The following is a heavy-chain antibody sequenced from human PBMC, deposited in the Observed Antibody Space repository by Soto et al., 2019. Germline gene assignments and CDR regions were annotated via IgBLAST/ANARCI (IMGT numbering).Heavy chain of an antibody. CDR2: IKQDGSEK. J-gene: IGHJ6*02. CDR3: ARERCSGGSCYSDYYYYGMDV. CDR1: GFTFSSYW. D-gene: IGHD2-15*01. V-gene: IGHV3-7*05. Sequence: GGSLRLSCAASGFTFSSYWMSWVRQAPGKGLEWVANIKQDGSEKYYVDSVKGRFTISRDNAKNSLYLQMNSLRAEDTAVYYCARERCSGGSCYSDYYYYGMDVWGQGTTVTVSS.